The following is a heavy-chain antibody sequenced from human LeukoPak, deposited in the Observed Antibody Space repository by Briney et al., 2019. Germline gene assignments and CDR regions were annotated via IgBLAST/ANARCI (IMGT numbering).Heavy chain of an antibody. CDR3: AKGVGYCSGGSCYGGDYFDY. V-gene: IGHV3-23*01. CDR1: GFTFSSYA. Sequence: GGSLRLSCAASGFTFSSYAMSWVRQAPGKGLEWVSAISGSGGSTYYADSVKGRFTISRDNSKNTLYLQMNSLRAEDTAVYYCAKGVGYCSGGSCYGGDYFDYWGQGTLATVSS. D-gene: IGHD2-15*01. J-gene: IGHJ4*02. CDR2: ISGSGGST.